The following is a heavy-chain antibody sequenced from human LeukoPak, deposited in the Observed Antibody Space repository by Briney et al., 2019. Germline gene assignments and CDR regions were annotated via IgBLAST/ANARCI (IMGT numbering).Heavy chain of an antibody. CDR1: GGSISSSSYY. Sequence: PSETLSLTCTVSGGSISSSSYYWGWIRQPPGKGLEWIGSIYYSGSTYYNPSLKSRVTISVDTSKNQFSLKLSSVTAADTAVYYCARVFPLEYQMLSGWFDPWGQGTLVTVSS. CDR2: IYYSGST. V-gene: IGHV4-39*07. J-gene: IGHJ5*02. D-gene: IGHD2-2*01. CDR3: ARVFPLEYQMLSGWFDP.